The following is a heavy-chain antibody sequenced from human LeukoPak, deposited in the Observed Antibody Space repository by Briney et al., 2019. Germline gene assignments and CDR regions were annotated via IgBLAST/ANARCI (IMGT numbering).Heavy chain of an antibody. CDR1: GGSISSYY. Sequence: PSETLSLTCTVSGGSISSYYWSWIRQPPGKGLVWVGYIYYSGSTNYNPSLKSRVTISVDTSKNQFSLKLSSVTAADTAVYYCARSLYSGYDFLDYWGQGTLVTVSS. J-gene: IGHJ4*02. CDR3: ARSLYSGYDFLDY. V-gene: IGHV4-59*01. CDR2: IYYSGST. D-gene: IGHD5-12*01.